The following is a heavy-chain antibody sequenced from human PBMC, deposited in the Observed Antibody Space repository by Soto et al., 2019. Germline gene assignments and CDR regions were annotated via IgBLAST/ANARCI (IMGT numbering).Heavy chain of an antibody. J-gene: IGHJ4*02. D-gene: IGHD6-13*01. Sequence: EVQLLESGGGLVQPGGSLRLSCAASGFTFSSYAMTWVRQAPGKGLEWVSSLTANGGSTYYADSVKGRFTISRDNSRDTLYLQMSRLRAEDTAVCYCAKASSWYPIFDYWGQGTLVTVSS. CDR3: AKASSWYPIFDY. CDR1: GFTFSSYA. CDR2: LTANGGST. V-gene: IGHV3-23*01.